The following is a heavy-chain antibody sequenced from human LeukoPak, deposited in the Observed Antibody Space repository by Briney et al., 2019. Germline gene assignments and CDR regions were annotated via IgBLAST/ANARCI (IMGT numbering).Heavy chain of an antibody. CDR2: ISKDGSTT. V-gene: IGHV3-74*01. CDR3: ARALPPSVHFDP. J-gene: IGHJ5*02. CDR1: GFTFTSYW. D-gene: IGHD3-10*01. Sequence: GGSLRLSCAASGFTFTSYWMRWVRQAPGKGLVWVSRISKDGSTTSYADSVKGRFTISRDNAKNTLYLQMNSLRAEDTAVYYCARALPPSVHFDPWGQGTLVTVSS.